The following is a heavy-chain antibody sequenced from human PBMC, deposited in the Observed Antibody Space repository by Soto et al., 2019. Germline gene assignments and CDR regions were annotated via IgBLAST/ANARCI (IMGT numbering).Heavy chain of an antibody. Sequence: SETLSLTCTVSGGSISSYYWSWIRQPAGKGLEWIGRIYTSASINYNPSLKGRVTLSVDTSTNQVSLRLASVTAAATAIYYCARDREAGYNFYYGMDVWGQGTTVTVSS. CDR3: ARDREAGYNFYYGMDV. CDR2: IYTSASI. CDR1: GGSISSYY. J-gene: IGHJ6*02. V-gene: IGHV4-4*07. D-gene: IGHD6-19*01.